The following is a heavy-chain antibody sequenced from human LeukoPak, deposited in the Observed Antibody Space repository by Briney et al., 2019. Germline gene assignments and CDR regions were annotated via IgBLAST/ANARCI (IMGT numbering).Heavy chain of an antibody. CDR1: GYSISSGYY. CDR2: IYHSGST. D-gene: IGHD3-16*01. CDR3: ARRFQRFYDEIWGTNGGVDTLDM. J-gene: IGHJ3*02. Sequence: SETLSLTCTVSGYSISSGYYWGWIRQPPGKGLEWIGSIYHSGSTYYNPSLKSRVTISVDTSKNQFSLKLSSVTAADSAVYYCARRFQRFYDEIWGTNGGVDTLDMWGHGTLVTVSS. V-gene: IGHV4-38-2*02.